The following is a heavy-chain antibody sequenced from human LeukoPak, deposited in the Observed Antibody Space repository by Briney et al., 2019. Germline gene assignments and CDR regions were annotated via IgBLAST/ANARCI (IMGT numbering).Heavy chain of an antibody. CDR2: IYYRGST. J-gene: IGHJ4*02. Sequence: PSETLSLSCSVSGCSMGNYYWPWVRQPPGKGLEWVGYIYYRGSTNYNPSLKNRVTISDDTAKNQFSLKLTSVTAADTAFYYCARYGAIPEYWGQGTLVIVSS. D-gene: IGHD2-21*01. V-gene: IGHV4-59*08. CDR1: GCSMGNYY. CDR3: ARYGAIPEY.